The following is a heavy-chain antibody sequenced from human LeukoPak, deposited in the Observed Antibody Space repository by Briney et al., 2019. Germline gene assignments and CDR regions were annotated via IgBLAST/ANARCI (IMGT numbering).Heavy chain of an antibody. CDR2: INFSSGGT. D-gene: IGHD2-2*01. Sequence: ASVKVSCKASGYTFTGYYIHWVRQAPGQGLEWMGRINFSSGGTNYAQKFQGRVTMTRDTSISTAYMELMTLRSDDTAVYYCGRNLADSTGPWGQGTLVTVSS. CDR1: GYTFTGYY. CDR3: GRNLADSTGP. J-gene: IGHJ5*02. V-gene: IGHV1-2*06.